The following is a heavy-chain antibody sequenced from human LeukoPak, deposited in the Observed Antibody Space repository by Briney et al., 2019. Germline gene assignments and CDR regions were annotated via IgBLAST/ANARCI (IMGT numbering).Heavy chain of an antibody. D-gene: IGHD2-2*02. CDR2: INHSGST. CDR3: ARGHWYCSSTSCYTEWFDP. J-gene: IGHJ5*02. CDR1: GGSFSGYY. V-gene: IGHV4-34*01. Sequence: SETLSLTCAVYGGSFSGYYWSWIRQPPGKGLEWIGEINHSGSTNYNPSLKSRVTISVDTSKNQFSLKLSSVTAADTAVYYCARGHWYCSSTSCYTEWFDPWGQGTLVTVSS.